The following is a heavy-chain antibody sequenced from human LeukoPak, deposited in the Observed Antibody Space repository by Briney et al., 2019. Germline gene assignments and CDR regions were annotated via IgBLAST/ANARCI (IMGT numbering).Heavy chain of an antibody. D-gene: IGHD6-13*01. V-gene: IGHV3-23*01. CDR1: GFTFSNYG. CDR2: ITNSGDNT. J-gene: IGHJ4*02. Sequence: PGGSLRLSCAASGFTFSNYGMHWVRQAPGKGLEWVSAITNSGDNTYYADSVKGRFTISRDNSKNTLYLQINSLRAEDTAIYYCAKAPMEDSWYIHFDYWGQGTLVTVSS. CDR3: AKAPMEDSWYIHFDY.